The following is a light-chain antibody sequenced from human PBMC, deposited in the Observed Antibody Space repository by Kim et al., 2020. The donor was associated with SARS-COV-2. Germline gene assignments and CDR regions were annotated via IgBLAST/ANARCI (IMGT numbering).Light chain of an antibody. V-gene: IGLV4-69*01. J-gene: IGLJ3*02. CDR2: LNSGGSH. CDR3: QTWDTGIQV. CDR1: SGHSRNA. Sequence: QLVLTQSPSASASLGASVKLTCTLSSGHSRNAIAWHQQQPERGPRYLMKLNSGGSHTKGDGIPDRFSGSSSGAERYLTISSLQSVDEADYYCQTWDTGIQVFGGGTQLTVL.